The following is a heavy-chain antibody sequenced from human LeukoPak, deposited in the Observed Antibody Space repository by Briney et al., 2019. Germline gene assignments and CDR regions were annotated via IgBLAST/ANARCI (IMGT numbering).Heavy chain of an antibody. J-gene: IGHJ4*02. CDR3: ARERAGVATYYFDY. Sequence: ASVKVSCKASGYTFTGYYMHWVRQAPGQGLEWMGWINPNSGGTNYAQKFQGRVTVTRDTSISTAYMELSRLRSDDTAVYYCARERAGVATYYFDYWGQGTLVTVSS. V-gene: IGHV1-2*02. D-gene: IGHD6-19*01. CDR1: GYTFTGYY. CDR2: INPNSGGT.